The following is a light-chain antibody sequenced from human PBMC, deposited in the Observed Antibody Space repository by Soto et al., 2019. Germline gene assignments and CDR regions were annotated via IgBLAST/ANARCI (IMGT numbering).Light chain of an antibody. CDR1: QGIGND. CDR3: EQYETFSGT. CDR2: GAS. V-gene: IGKV1-17*01. Sequence: DIQMTQSPSSLSASVGDRVTITCRASQGIGNDLGWFQQKPGKAPKRLIYGASTLQSGVPSRFSGSSSGTEFTLTIASLQPDDFATYYCEQYETFSGTFGPGTKVEI. J-gene: IGKJ1*01.